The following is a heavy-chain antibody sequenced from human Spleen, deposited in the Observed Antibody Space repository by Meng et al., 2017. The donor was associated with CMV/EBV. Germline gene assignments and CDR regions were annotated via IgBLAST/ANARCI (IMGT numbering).Heavy chain of an antibody. CDR2: INPDSGRT. CDR3: ARGGSDYGFEY. CDR1: GYTFNTYY. V-gene: IGHV1-2*06. D-gene: IGHD5-12*01. J-gene: IGHJ1*01. Sequence: CKTSGYTFNTYYMHWVRQAPGQGLEWMGRINPDSGRTNYAQNFQGRVSMTRDTSIRTAYMELSSLKSDDTAVYYCARGGSDYGFEYWGQGALVTVSS.